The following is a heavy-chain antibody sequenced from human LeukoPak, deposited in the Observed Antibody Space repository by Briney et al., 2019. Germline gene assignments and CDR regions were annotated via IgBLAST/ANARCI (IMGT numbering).Heavy chain of an antibody. CDR3: ARARGVIPVAFDI. J-gene: IGHJ3*02. CDR2: IYYSGST. D-gene: IGHD3-10*01. V-gene: IGHV4-59*01. CDR1: GGSISSYY. Sequence: SETLSLTCTVSGGSISSYYWSWIRQPPGKGLEWIGYIYYSGSTNYNPSLKSRVTISVDTSKNQFSLKLSSVTAADTAVYYCARARGVIPVAFDIWGQGTMVTVSS.